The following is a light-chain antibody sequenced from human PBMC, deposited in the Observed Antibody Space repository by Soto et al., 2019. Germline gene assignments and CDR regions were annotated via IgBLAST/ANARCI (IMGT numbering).Light chain of an antibody. CDR2: DAS. J-gene: IGKJ5*01. V-gene: IGKV3-20*01. Sequence: EIVLTQSPATLSLSPGERATLSCSASQSVGDYLGWYQQKPGQAPRLLIYDASQRATGVPARFSGSGSGADFTLAISRLEPEDFAVYYCQQYGSSPSITFGQGTRLEIK. CDR1: QSVGDY. CDR3: QQYGSSPSIT.